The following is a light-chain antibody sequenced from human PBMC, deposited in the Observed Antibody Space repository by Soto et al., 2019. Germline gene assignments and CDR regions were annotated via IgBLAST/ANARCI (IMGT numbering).Light chain of an antibody. CDR3: QQYNSFLY. CDR2: DAS. V-gene: IGKV1-5*01. Sequence: IQMTQSPSSLSASVGDRVTFTFRASQSIGNWLAWYQQKPGKAPKLLIYDASSLHSGVPSRFSGSGYGTEFTLTISNLQTADFATYYCQQYNSFLYFGGGTKVDI. J-gene: IGKJ4*01. CDR1: QSIGNW.